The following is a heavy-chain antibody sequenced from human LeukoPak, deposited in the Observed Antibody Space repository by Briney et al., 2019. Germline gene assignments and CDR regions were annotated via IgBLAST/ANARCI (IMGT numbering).Heavy chain of an antibody. CDR3: ARVFKGYDFWSGYPDYYYYGMDV. Sequence: SVKVSCKASGGTFSSYAISWVRQAPGQGLEWMGGIIPIFGTANYAQKFQGRVTITADESTNTAYMELSSLRSEDTAVYYCARVFKGYDFWSGYPDYYYYGMDVWGQGTTVTVPS. J-gene: IGHJ6*02. V-gene: IGHV1-69*13. CDR2: IIPIFGTA. CDR1: GGTFSSYA. D-gene: IGHD3-3*01.